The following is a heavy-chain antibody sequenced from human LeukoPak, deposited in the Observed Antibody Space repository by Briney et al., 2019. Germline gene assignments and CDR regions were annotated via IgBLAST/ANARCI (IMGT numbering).Heavy chain of an antibody. J-gene: IGHJ4*02. CDR3: AKDRLYPGYYFDY. Sequence: PGGSLRLSCAASGFTFSDYYMSWIRQAPGKGLEWVSAISGSGGSTYYADSVKGRFTISRDNSKNTLYLQMNSLRAEDTAVYYCAKDRLYPGYYFDYWGQGTLVTVSS. D-gene: IGHD2-2*01. V-gene: IGHV3-23*01. CDR2: ISGSGGST. CDR1: GFTFSDYY.